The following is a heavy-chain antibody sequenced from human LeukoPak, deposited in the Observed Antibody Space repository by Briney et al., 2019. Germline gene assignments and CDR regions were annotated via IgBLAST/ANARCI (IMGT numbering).Heavy chain of an antibody. CDR2: IYTSGST. D-gene: IGHD3-22*01. CDR1: GGSISSYH. V-gene: IGHV4-4*08. Sequence: SGTLSLTCTVSGGSISSYHWSWIRQPPGKGLEWIGYIYTSGSTNYNPSLKSRVTISGDTSKNQFSLRLSSVTAADTAVYYCARASYSYDINGWVPFDYWGQGTLVTVSS. CDR3: ARASYSYDINGWVPFDY. J-gene: IGHJ4*02.